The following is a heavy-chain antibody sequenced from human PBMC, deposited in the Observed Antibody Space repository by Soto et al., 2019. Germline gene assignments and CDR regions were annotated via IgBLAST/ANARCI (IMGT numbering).Heavy chain of an antibody. J-gene: IGHJ4*02. Sequence: SETLSLTCTVPGASITGTSYWSWIRQPAGKGLEWIGRFSLSGTTNYNPSLRSRVTMSADVSKNQFSLRLTSVTAADTALYYCARGMTPPGAPAWYYFDSWGQGTLVTVSS. CDR3: ARGMTPPGAPAWYYFDS. V-gene: IGHV4-4*07. D-gene: IGHD2-8*02. CDR2: FSLSGTT. CDR1: GASITGTSY.